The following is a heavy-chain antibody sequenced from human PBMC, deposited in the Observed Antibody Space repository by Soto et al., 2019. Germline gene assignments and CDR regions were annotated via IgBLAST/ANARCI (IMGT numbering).Heavy chain of an antibody. V-gene: IGHV3-66*01. Sequence: EVQLVESGGGLVQPVGSLRLSCAASGLTVSTNPMSWVRQAPGKGLEWVSVIYTGGGTHYADSMKGRLTISRDNSKNTVNLQMNSLRPEDTAVYYCARDGSGHWGQGTLVTVSS. CDR3: ARDGSGH. CDR2: IYTGGGT. J-gene: IGHJ4*02. CDR1: GLTVSTNP.